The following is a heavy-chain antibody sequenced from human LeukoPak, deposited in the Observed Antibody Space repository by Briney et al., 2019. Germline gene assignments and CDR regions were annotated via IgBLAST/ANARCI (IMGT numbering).Heavy chain of an antibody. J-gene: IGHJ4*02. V-gene: IGHV4-59*08. Sequence: PSETLSLTSTAGAGSITTNHCGSSRQPPGKGLEWIGYIYYDGSINYNPSLKSRVTISVDTSKSQRSLNLTSVTAAHAAVYYWEKYGTGWYAFDYWGQGTLVTVSS. CDR3: EKYGTGWYAFDY. CDR2: IYYDGSI. CDR1: AGSITTNH. D-gene: IGHD6-19*01.